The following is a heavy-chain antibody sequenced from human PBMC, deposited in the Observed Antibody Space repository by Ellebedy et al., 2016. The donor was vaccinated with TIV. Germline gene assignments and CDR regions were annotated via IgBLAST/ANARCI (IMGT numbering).Heavy chain of an antibody. CDR2: ISGSGGST. CDR3: VKGRGGYYYYGMDV. D-gene: IGHD3-16*01. CDR1: GFIFSSYA. V-gene: IGHV3-23*01. Sequence: PGGSLRLSCAASGFIFSSYAMSWVRQAPGKGLEWVSGISGSGGSTNYVDSVKGRFTISRDNSKNTLNLQMNSLRPEDTAVYYCVKGRGGYYYYGMDVWGQGTTVTVSS. J-gene: IGHJ6*02.